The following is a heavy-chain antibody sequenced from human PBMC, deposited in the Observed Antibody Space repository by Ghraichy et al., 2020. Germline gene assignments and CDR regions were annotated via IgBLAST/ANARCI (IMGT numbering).Heavy chain of an antibody. CDR2: IKSKSSGGTT. J-gene: IGHJ3*01. CDR1: GFTFSNAW. D-gene: IGHD5-24*01. V-gene: IGHV3-15*01. Sequence: LSLTCAASGFTFSNAWMTWVRQAPGKGLEWLGRIKSKSSGGTTDYAAAVKGRFTISRDDSKNMVYLQMNSLKIDDTAVYHCITNTPEMAAHWDDAFDVWGQGTKVTVSS. CDR3: ITNTPEMAAHWDDAFDV.